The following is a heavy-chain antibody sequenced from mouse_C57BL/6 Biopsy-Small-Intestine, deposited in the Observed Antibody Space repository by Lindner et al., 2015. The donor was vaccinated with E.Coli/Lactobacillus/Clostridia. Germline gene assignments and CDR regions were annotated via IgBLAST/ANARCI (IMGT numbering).Heavy chain of an antibody. Sequence: VQLQESGPELVKPGASVRTPCKASGYTFSDYNMDWVKQSHGKSLEWIGDINPNTGGTIYNQKFKDKAALTVDKSSSTVYMELHSLTSEDTAVYFCARRPRGTIFYAMDYWGQGASVTVSS. J-gene: IGHJ4*01. CDR3: ARRPRGTIFYAMDY. V-gene: IGHV1-18*01. CDR1: GYTFSDYN. D-gene: IGHD4-1*01. CDR2: INPNTGGT.